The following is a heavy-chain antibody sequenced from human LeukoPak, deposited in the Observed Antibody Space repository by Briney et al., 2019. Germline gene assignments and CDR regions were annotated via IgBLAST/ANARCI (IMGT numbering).Heavy chain of an antibody. CDR3: ARAAARDYYYDSSGYYDY. D-gene: IGHD3-22*01. CDR2: IYYSGSA. CDR1: NGSMSSYF. J-gene: IGHJ4*02. V-gene: IGHV4-59*01. Sequence: PSETLSLTCTVSNGSMSSYFWSWIRQPPGKGLGWLGYIYYSGSANFNPSLKSRVTISVDTSKNQFSLKLSSVTAADTAVYYCARAAARDYYYDSSGYYDYWGQGTLVTVSS.